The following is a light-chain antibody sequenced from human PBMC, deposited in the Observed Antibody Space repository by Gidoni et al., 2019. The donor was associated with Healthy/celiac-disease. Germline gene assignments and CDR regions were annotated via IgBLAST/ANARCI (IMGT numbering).Light chain of an antibody. J-gene: IGKJ5*01. CDR1: QSVSSY. CDR3: QQRSNWPGIT. CDR2: DAS. Sequence: ELVLTQSPATLSLAPGERATLSCRASQSVSSYLAWYQQKPGQAPRPLIYDASNRATGIPARFSGSGSGADVTLTISSLEPEDFAVNYCQQRSNWPGITFGQGTKLEIK. V-gene: IGKV3-11*01.